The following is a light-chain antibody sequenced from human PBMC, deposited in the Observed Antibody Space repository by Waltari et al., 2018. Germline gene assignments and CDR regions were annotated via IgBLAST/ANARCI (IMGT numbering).Light chain of an antibody. V-gene: IGKV3-11*01. CDR2: DAS. CDR3: QQRRNWPLT. CDR1: HSVSWY. J-gene: IGKJ4*01. Sequence: EIVLTQSPSTLPLSPGQRATLSCRASHSVSWYLAWYPQRPGQAPRLLIYDASNRATGIPARFSGSGSETDFTLTISSLEPEDSAVYYCQQRRNWPLTFGGGTKVEIK.